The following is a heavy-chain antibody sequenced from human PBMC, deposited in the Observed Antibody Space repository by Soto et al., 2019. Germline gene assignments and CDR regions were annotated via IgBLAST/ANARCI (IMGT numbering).Heavy chain of an antibody. CDR1: GGTFSSYA. V-gene: IGHV1-69*13. D-gene: IGHD6-6*01. J-gene: IGHJ6*02. CDR3: ARDLGVGQLVLPVSV. CDR2: IIPIFGTA. Sequence: ASVKVSCKASGGTFSSYAISWVRQAPGQGLEWMGGIIPIFGTANYARKFQGRVTITADESTSTAYMELSSLRSEDTAVYYCARDLGVGQLVLPVSVWGQGTTVTVSS.